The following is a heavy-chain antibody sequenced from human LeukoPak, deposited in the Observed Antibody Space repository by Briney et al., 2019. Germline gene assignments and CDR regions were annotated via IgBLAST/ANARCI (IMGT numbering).Heavy chain of an antibody. Sequence: SVKVSFKASGGTFSSYAISWVRQAPGQGLEREGVIIPIFGTANYAQKFQGIVTIITDETTRTAYMVLSSLGSEDTAVYYCASVHFDWLSSCYYYMDVWGKGTTVTVSS. J-gene: IGHJ6*03. D-gene: IGHD3-9*01. V-gene: IGHV1-69*05. CDR3: ASVHFDWLSSCYYYMDV. CDR1: GGTFSSYA. CDR2: IIPIFGTA.